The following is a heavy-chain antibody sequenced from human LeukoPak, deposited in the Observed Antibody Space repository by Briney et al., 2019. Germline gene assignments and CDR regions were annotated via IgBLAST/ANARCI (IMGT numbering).Heavy chain of an antibody. CDR3: ARGIIYLDY. Sequence: GGSLILSCEASGFNVSSNYMTWVRQAPGKGLEWVSLIYGDGTTDYADSVKGRFHISRHNSKNTLYLQMNSLRAEDTAVYYCARGIIYLDYWGQGTLVTVSS. V-gene: IGHV3-53*04. CDR2: IYGDGTT. CDR1: GFNVSSNY. J-gene: IGHJ4*02. D-gene: IGHD3-10*01.